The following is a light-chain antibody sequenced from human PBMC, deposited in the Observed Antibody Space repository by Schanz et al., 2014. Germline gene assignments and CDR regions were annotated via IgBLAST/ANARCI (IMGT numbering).Light chain of an antibody. Sequence: QSVLTQPPSASGTPGQRVTISCSGGSSNIRSNTVTWYQQLPGAAPKLLIYDNSRRPSGVPDRFSGSKSGTSASLAITGLQAEDEADYYCAVWDDSLSGGVFGGGTKLTVL. J-gene: IGLJ3*02. CDR2: DNS. CDR3: AVWDDSLSGGV. V-gene: IGLV1-44*01. CDR1: SSNIRSNT.